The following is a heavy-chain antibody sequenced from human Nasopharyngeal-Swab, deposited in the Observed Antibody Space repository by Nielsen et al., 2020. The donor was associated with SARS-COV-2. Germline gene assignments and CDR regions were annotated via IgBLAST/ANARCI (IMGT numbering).Heavy chain of an antibody. CDR2: VYDSGST. Sequence: GSLRLSCTVSGGSKSNFHWSWIRLSSGKGLEWIGYVYDSGSTKYNPSLNSRVTISVDTSKTQFSLKVRSVTAADTAVYFCARRLGLRAPFDYWGQGTLVTVSS. CDR3: ARRLGLRAPFDY. CDR1: GGSKSNFH. V-gene: IGHV4-59*08. J-gene: IGHJ4*02. D-gene: IGHD5/OR15-5a*01.